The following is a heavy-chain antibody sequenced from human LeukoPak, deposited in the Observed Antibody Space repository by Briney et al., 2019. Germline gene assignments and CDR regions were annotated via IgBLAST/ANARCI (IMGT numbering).Heavy chain of an antibody. Sequence: PGGSLRLSCAASGITFSSYEMNWVRQAPGKGLEWVSYISSSGSTIYYADSVKGRFTISRDNAKNSLYLQMNSLRAEDTAVYYCAGRLRRNYFDYWGQGTLVTVSS. V-gene: IGHV3-48*03. CDR2: ISSSGSTI. J-gene: IGHJ4*02. CDR1: GITFSSYE. CDR3: AGRLRRNYFDY. D-gene: IGHD4-17*01.